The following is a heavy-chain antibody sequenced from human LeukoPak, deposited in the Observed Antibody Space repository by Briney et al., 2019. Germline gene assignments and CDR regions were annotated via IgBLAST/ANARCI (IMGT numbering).Heavy chain of an antibody. J-gene: IGHJ4*02. V-gene: IGHV3-11*01. CDR2: ISSSGSTI. CDR1: GFTFSDYY. CDR3: ARAQWLANYYFDY. D-gene: IGHD6-19*01. Sequence: GGSLRLSCAASGFTFSDYYMSWIRQAPGKGLEWVSYISSSGSTIYYADSVKGRFTISRDNAKNSLYLQMNNLRAEDTAVYYCARAQWLANYYFDYWGQGTLVTVSS.